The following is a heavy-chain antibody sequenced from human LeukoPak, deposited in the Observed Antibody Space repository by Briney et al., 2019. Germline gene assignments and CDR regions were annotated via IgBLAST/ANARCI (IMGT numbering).Heavy chain of an antibody. J-gene: IGHJ5*01. CDR3: AKLTDS. CDR1: GFRFSSYT. V-gene: IGHV3-23*01. Sequence: GGSLRLSCAASGFRFSSYTMSWVRQAPGKGLECVSDISGSGAGTYYADSVKGRFTISRDNSKNTLYLQMSSLGADDTAVYYCAKLTDSWGQGTLVSVSS. CDR2: ISGSGAGT.